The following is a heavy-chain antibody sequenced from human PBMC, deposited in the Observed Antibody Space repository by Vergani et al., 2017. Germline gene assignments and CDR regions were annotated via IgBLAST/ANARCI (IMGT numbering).Heavy chain of an antibody. CDR2: ISSSSSYI. Sequence: EVQLVESGGGLVKPGGSLRLSCAASGFTFSSYSMNWVRQAPGKGLEWVSSISSSSSYIYYADSVKGRFTISRDNAKNSLYLQMNSLRAEDTAVYYCARDPDLGYCSSTSCPEFDYWGQGTLVTVSS. CDR1: GFTFSSYS. CDR3: ARDPDLGYCSSTSCPEFDY. D-gene: IGHD2-2*01. J-gene: IGHJ4*02. V-gene: IGHV3-21*01.